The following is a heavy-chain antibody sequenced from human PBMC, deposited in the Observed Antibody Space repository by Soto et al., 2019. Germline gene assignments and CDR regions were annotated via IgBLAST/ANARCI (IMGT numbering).Heavy chain of an antibody. CDR3: ARAYHPFGRHHYFQH. J-gene: IGHJ1*01. CDR1: GYTFTSYA. CDR2: INAGNGNT. V-gene: IGHV1-3*01. Sequence: WASVKVSCKASGYTFTSYAMHWVRQAPGQRLEWMGWINAGNGNTKYSQKFQGRVTITRDTSASTAYMELSSLRSEDTAVYYCARAYHPFGRHHYFQHWGQGTLVTVSS. D-gene: IGHD1-26*01.